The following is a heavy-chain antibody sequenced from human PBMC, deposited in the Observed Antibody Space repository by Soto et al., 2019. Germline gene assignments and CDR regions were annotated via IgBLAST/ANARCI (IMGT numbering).Heavy chain of an antibody. V-gene: IGHV3-48*02. CDR1: GFTFSSYS. D-gene: IGHD2-2*01. Sequence: GGSLRLCCAASGFTFSSYSMNWVRQAPGKGLEWVSYISSSSSTIYYADSVKGRFTISRDNAKNSLYLQMNSLRDEDTAVYYCAREGVLGYCSSTSCLIPFYYYYGMDVWGQATTVTVSS. J-gene: IGHJ6*02. CDR2: ISSSSSTI. CDR3: AREGVLGYCSSTSCLIPFYYYYGMDV.